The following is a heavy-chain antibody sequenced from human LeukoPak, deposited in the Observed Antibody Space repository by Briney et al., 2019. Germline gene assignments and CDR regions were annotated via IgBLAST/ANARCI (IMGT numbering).Heavy chain of an antibody. J-gene: IGHJ4*02. Sequence: GGSLRLSCAASGFTFSSYWMHWVRHAPGKGLVWVSYFNSDGTTTNYADSVRGRFTITRDDATNTLFLQMNSLRVEDTAVYYCAVGRGYDIFDYWGQGTLVTVSS. CDR1: GFTFSSYW. V-gene: IGHV3-74*01. CDR3: AVGRGYDIFDY. CDR2: FNSDGTTT. D-gene: IGHD3-9*01.